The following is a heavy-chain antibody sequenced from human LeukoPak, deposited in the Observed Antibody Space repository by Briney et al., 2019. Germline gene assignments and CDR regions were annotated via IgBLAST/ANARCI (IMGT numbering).Heavy chain of an antibody. V-gene: IGHV4-4*07. Sequence: PSETLSLTCTVSGGSISSDYWSWIRQPAGKGLEWIGRIYTSGSTNYNPSLKSRATISVDTSKNQYSLKLSSVTAADTAVYYCARHYYDSSGYYYRFDAFDIWGQGTMVTVSS. D-gene: IGHD3-22*01. CDR3: ARHYYDSSGYYYRFDAFDI. CDR1: GGSISSDY. J-gene: IGHJ3*02. CDR2: IYTSGST.